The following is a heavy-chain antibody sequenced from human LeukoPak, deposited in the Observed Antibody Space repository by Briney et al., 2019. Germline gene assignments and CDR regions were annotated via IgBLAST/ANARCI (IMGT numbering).Heavy chain of an antibody. J-gene: IGHJ4*02. CDR2: IRCDGSNK. D-gene: IGHD2-2*01. V-gene: IGHV3-30*02. CDR3: ARLDRETYCSSTSCYVY. CDR1: GFTFCSYG. Sequence: GGSLRLSCAVSGFTFCSYGMHWVRQAPGKGLEWGAFIRCDGSNKYYADSVKGRFTISRENSKNTLYLQMNSLRAEDTAVYYCARLDRETYCSSTSCYVYWGQGTLVTVSS.